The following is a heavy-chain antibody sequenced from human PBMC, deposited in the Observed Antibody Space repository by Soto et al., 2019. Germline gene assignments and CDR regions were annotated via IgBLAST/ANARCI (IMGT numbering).Heavy chain of an antibody. V-gene: IGHV4-39*01. CDR3: ARQPYYPGRYYHAAAAGVKYFDN. CDR1: GGSISSDHYY. Sequence: SETLSLTCTVSGGSISSDHYYWAWIRQPPGKGLECIGSIHYTGSLYYNPSLKSRLTISVVTSKNQFSLKVKSVTAADPAVYYCARQPYYPGRYYHAAAAGVKYFDNWGRGTLVTVSS. CDR2: IHYTGSL. D-gene: IGHD3-10*01. J-gene: IGHJ4*02.